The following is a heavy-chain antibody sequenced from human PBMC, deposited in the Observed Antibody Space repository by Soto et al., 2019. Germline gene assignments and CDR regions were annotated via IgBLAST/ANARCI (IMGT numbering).Heavy chain of an antibody. CDR3: ARDLVSGYEQLTRFDP. V-gene: IGHV1-18*01. Sequence: QVQLVQSGAEVKKPGASVKVSCKASGYTFTSYGISWVRQAAGQGLEWMGWISAYNGNTNYAQKLQGRVTMTTDTSTRTAYMELRSLRSDDTAVYYCARDLVSGYEQLTRFDPWGQGTLVTVSS. CDR2: ISAYNGNT. D-gene: IGHD6-13*01. CDR1: GYTFTSYG. J-gene: IGHJ5*02.